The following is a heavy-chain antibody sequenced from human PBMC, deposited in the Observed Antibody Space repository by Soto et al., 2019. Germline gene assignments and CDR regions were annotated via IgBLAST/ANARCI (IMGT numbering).Heavy chain of an antibody. D-gene: IGHD1-26*01. CDR3: ARGRWELLLSPSPPYGMDV. V-gene: IGHV1-2*04. Sequence: ASVKVSCKASGYTFSGYYMHWVRQAPGQGLEWMGWINPNSGGTNYAQKFQGWVTMTRDTSISTAYMELSRLRSDDTAVYYCARGRWELLLSPSPPYGMDVWGRGTTVTVSS. J-gene: IGHJ6*02. CDR2: INPNSGGT. CDR1: GYTFSGYY.